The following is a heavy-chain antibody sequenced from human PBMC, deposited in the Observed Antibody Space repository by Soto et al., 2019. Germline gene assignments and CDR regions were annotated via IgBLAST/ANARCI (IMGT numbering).Heavy chain of an antibody. Sequence: QVQLVQSGAEVKKPGSAVKVACKASGGTFSSYAIRWVRQAPGQGLEWMGGIIPIFGPANYAQKFLGRVTITADKSTGTASIELNRLRSRATAVYYCGWDRGPDNCGSGCYYPFDPWGQGTLVTVSS. D-gene: IGHD3-10*01. CDR1: GGTFSSYA. J-gene: IGHJ5*02. CDR2: IIPIFGPA. CDR3: GWDRGPDNCGSGCYYPFDP. V-gene: IGHV1-69*06.